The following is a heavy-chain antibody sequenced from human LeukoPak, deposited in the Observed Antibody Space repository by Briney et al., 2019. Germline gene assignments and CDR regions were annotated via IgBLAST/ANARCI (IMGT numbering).Heavy chain of an antibody. D-gene: IGHD5-18*01. Sequence: TGGSLRLSCAASGFTVSSNYMSWVRQAPGKGLEWVSVIYSGGCTYYADSVKGRFTISRDNSKNTLYLQMNSLRAEDTAVYYCARDNGYSYGLKAFDIWGQGTMVTVSS. J-gene: IGHJ3*02. CDR3: ARDNGYSYGLKAFDI. CDR2: IYSGGCT. CDR1: GFTVSSNY. V-gene: IGHV3-66*02.